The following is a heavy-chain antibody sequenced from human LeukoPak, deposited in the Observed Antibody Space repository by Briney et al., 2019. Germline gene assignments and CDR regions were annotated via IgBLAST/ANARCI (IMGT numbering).Heavy chain of an antibody. J-gene: IGHJ3*02. Sequence: SETLSLTCAVYGGSFSGYYWSWIRQPPGKGLEWIGEINHSGSTNYNPSLKSRVTISVDTSKNQFSLKLSSVTAADTAVYYCARDLYGGAGDAFDIWGQGTMVTVSS. CDR2: INHSGST. V-gene: IGHV4-34*01. D-gene: IGHD4/OR15-4a*01. CDR3: ARDLYGGAGDAFDI. CDR1: GGSFSGYY.